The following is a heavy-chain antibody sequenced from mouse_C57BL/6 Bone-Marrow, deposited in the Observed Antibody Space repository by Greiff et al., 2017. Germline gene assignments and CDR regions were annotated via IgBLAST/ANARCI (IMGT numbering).Heavy chain of an antibody. CDR3: ARRSYDYGFAY. D-gene: IGHD2-4*01. V-gene: IGHV1-4*01. Sequence: QVQLKESGAELARPGASVKMSCKASGYTFTSYTMHWVKQRPGQGLEWIGYINPSSGYTKYNQTFKDKATLTADKSSSTAYMQLSSLTSEDSAVXYCARRSYDYGFAYWGQGTLVTVSA. J-gene: IGHJ3*01. CDR2: INPSSGYT. CDR1: GYTFTSYT.